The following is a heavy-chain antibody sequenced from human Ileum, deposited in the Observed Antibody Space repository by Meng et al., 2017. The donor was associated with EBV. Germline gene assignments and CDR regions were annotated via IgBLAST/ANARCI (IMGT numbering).Heavy chain of an antibody. Sequence: LVGPGPGLVSPWGTLSLTCAGCGGSKSRSHWWSGVRQPPGKGLEWIGEIYHSGSTNYNPSLKSRVTISVDKSKNQFSLNLSSVTAADTAVYYCARVGQWLPIDYWGQGTLVTVSS. V-gene: IGHV4-4*02. CDR1: GGSKSRSHW. J-gene: IGHJ4*02. CDR2: IYHSGST. D-gene: IGHD6-19*01. CDR3: ARVGQWLPIDY.